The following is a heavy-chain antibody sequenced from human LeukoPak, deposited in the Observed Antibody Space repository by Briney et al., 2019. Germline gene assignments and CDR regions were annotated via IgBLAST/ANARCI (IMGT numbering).Heavy chain of an antibody. Sequence: GGSLRLFCAASGFTFSSYSMNWVRQAPGKGLEWVSYISNTSINIYYADSVKGRFTISRDNAINSLYLQMNSLRAEDTAVYYCARGSSTTTIAFDIWGQGTMVTVSS. CDR1: GFTFSSYS. D-gene: IGHD5-12*01. CDR2: ISNTSINI. CDR3: ARGSSTTTIAFDI. V-gene: IGHV3-48*01. J-gene: IGHJ3*02.